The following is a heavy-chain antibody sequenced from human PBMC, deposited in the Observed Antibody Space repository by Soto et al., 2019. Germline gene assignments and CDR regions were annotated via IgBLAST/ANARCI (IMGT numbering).Heavy chain of an antibody. CDR2: ISISSSDR. CDR3: VRGMNPLF. CDR1: GFTPMTYT. J-gene: IGHJ4*01. Sequence: SGWSLRLSCASSGFTPMTYTMNWVRQAPGKGLEWVSSISISSSDRYYADSVRGRFTISRDNAKNALYLQMNSLRADDTAVYFCVRGMNPLFGGQGTLVTVSS. V-gene: IGHV3-21*06.